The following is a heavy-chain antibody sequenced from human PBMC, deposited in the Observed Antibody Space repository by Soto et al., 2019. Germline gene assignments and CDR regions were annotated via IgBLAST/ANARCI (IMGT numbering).Heavy chain of an antibody. V-gene: IGHV3-23*01. J-gene: IGHJ4*02. CDR1: GFTFSSYA. D-gene: IGHD3-3*01. Sequence: PGGSLRLSCAASGFTFSSYAMSWVRQAPGKGLEWVSAISGSGGSTYYADSVKGRFTISRDNSKNTLYLQMNSLRAEDTAVYYCATRGDFWSGYSDFDYWGQGTLVTVS. CDR2: ISGSGGST. CDR3: ATRGDFWSGYSDFDY.